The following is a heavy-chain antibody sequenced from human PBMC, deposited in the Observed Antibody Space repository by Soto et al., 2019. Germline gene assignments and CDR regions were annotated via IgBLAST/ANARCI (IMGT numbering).Heavy chain of an antibody. Sequence: GGSLRLSCAASGFTFSGSAMHWVRQASGKGLEWVGRIRSKANNYATAYAASVKGRFTISRDDSKNTAYLQMNSLKTEDTAVYHCISLTFLVAAGSVYELPPYCGQGSLVTVSS. V-gene: IGHV3-73*01. J-gene: IGHJ4*02. CDR2: IRSKANNYAT. CDR3: ISLTFLVAAGSVYELPPY. D-gene: IGHD6-13*01. CDR1: GFTFSGSA.